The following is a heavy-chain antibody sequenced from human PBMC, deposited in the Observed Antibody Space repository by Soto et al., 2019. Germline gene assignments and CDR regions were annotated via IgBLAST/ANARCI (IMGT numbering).Heavy chain of an antibody. CDR2: IYYSGST. Sequence: NPSETLSLTCTVSGGSISSYYWSWIRQPPGKGLEWIGYIYYSGSTNYNPSLKSRVTISVDTSKNQFSLKLSSVTAADTAVYYCARSVQLEDPISYDILTGPFDYWGQGTLVTVSS. D-gene: IGHD3-9*01. CDR1: GGSISSYY. CDR3: ARSVQLEDPISYDILTGPFDY. V-gene: IGHV4-59*01. J-gene: IGHJ4*02.